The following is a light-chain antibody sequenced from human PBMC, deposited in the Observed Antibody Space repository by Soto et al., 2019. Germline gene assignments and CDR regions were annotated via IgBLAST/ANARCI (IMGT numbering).Light chain of an antibody. Sequence: EIVMTQSPATLSVSPGERATLSCRASQTVTKNNLNWYQQKPGQAPRLLIYGASTRAAGIPASFSGSASGTEFTLTISSLQSEDFGVYYCQHYNRWPLTFGGGTKVDIK. CDR1: QTVTKNN. J-gene: IGKJ4*01. V-gene: IGKV3-15*01. CDR2: GAS. CDR3: QHYNRWPLT.